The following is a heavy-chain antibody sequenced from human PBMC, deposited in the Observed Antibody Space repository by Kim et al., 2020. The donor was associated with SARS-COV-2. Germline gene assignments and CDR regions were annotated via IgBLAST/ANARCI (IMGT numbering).Heavy chain of an antibody. J-gene: IGHJ4*02. D-gene: IGHD3-22*01. Sequence: YAVSVKSRITINPDTSTNQFSLQLNSVTPEDTAVYYCAREYYDSSGYYTYWGQGTLVTVSS. V-gene: IGHV6-1*01. CDR3: AREYYDSSGYYTY.